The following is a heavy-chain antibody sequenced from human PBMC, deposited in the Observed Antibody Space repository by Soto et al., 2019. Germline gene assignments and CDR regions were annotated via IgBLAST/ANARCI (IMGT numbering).Heavy chain of an antibody. D-gene: IGHD7-27*01. Sequence: QVQLVESGGGVVQPGRSLRLSCAASGFTFSSYGMHWVRQAPGKGLEWVAVIWYDGSNKYYADSVKGRFTISRDNSKNTLYLQMNSLRAEDTAVYYCARDSRSLTGIFDYWGQGTLVTVSS. CDR3: ARDSRSLTGIFDY. CDR1: GFTFSSYG. V-gene: IGHV3-33*01. CDR2: IWYDGSNK. J-gene: IGHJ4*02.